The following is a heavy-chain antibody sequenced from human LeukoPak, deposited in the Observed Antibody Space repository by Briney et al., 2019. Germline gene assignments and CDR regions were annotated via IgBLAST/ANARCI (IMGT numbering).Heavy chain of an antibody. V-gene: IGHV3-21*01. J-gene: IGHJ4*02. CDR3: ARDEMTTIDY. CDR1: GFTFSSYS. D-gene: IGHD5-24*01. Sequence: GGSLRLSCAASGFTFSSYSMKWVRQAPGKGLEWVSSISSSSSYIYYADSVKGRFTISRDNAKNSLYLQMNSLRAEDTAVYYCARDEMTTIDYWGQGTLVTVSS. CDR2: ISSSSSYI.